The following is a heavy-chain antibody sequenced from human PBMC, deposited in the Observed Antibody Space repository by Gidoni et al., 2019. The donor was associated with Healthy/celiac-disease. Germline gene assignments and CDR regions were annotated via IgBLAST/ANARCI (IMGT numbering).Heavy chain of an antibody. Sequence: QVQLQESGPGLVKPSQTLSLTCTVSGGSISSGDYYWSWIRQPPGKGLEWIGYIYYSGSTYYNPSLKSRVTISVDTSKNQFSLKLSSVTAADTAVYYCARVKVIYFEGYYYGSGSPNWFDPWGQGTLVTVSS. CDR3: ARVKVIYFEGYYYGSGSPNWFDP. J-gene: IGHJ5*02. D-gene: IGHD3-10*01. V-gene: IGHV4-30-4*01. CDR2: IYYSGST. CDR1: GGSISSGDYY.